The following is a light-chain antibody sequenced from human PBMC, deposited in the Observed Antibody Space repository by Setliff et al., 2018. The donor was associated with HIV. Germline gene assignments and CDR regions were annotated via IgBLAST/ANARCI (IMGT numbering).Light chain of an antibody. J-gene: IGLJ2*01. CDR2: YDS. V-gene: IGLV3-21*04. CDR1: NIGSKR. Sequence: SYELTQPHSVSVAPGKTATITCGGNNIGSKRVHWYQQRPGQAPVLVIYYDSDRPSGIPERFSGSNFGNPATLSISRVEAGDEADYYCQVWDSSRDHVGFGGGTKGTVL. CDR3: QVWDSSRDHVG.